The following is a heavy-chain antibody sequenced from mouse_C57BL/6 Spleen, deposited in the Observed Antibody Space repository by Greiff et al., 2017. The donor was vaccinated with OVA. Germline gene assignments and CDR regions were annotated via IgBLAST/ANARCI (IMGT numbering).Heavy chain of an antibody. V-gene: IGHV1-82*01. J-gene: IGHJ4*01. D-gene: IGHD2-4*01. CDR3: AGLRYAMDY. CDR1: GYAFSSSW. Sequence: LVESGPELVKPGASVKISCKASGYAFSSSWMNWVKQRPGKGLEWIGRIYPGDGDTNYNGKFKGKATLTADKSSSTAYMQLSSLTSEDSAVYFCAGLRYAMDYWGQGTSVTVSS. CDR2: IYPGDGDT.